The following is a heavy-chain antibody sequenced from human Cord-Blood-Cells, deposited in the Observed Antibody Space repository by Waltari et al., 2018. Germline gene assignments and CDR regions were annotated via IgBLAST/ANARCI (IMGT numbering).Heavy chain of an antibody. Sequence: EVQLLESGGGLVQPGGSLRLSCAASGFPFSSYAMSWVRQAPGKGLEWVSAISGSGGSTYYADSVKGRFTISRDNSKNTLYLQMNSLRAEDTAVYYCAKVSLGHDAFDIWGQGTMVTVSS. V-gene: IGHV3-23*01. J-gene: IGHJ3*02. CDR3: AKVSLGHDAFDI. CDR1: GFPFSSYA. CDR2: ISGSGGST. D-gene: IGHD7-27*01.